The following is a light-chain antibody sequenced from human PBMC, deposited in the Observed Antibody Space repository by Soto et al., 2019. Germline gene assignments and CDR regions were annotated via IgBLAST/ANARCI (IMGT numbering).Light chain of an antibody. CDR2: EVS. V-gene: IGLV2-14*01. CDR3: SSYTSSSTIV. CDR1: SSDVGGYNY. Sequence: QSALTQPASVSGSPGQSITISCTGISSDVGGYNYVSWYQQHPGKAPKLMISEVSNRPSGVSNRFSGSKSGNTASLTISGLQAEDEADYYCSSYTSSSTIVFGTGTKVTV. J-gene: IGLJ1*01.